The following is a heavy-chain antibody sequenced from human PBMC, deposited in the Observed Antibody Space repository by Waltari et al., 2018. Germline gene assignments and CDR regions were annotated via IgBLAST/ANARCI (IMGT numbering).Heavy chain of an antibody. Sequence: EVQLLESGGGLVQPGGSLSLPCAASGFPFSSYAMSLVRQAPGKGLEGGTAIDGSGGSTYNAASVKGRFTISRDNSKNTLYLKMNSMRAEDTAVYYCAKASGAAAPVDYWGQGTLVTVSS. J-gene: IGHJ4*02. CDR1: GFPFSSYA. D-gene: IGHD6-13*01. V-gene: IGHV3-23*01. CDR3: AKASGAAAPVDY. CDR2: IDGSGGST.